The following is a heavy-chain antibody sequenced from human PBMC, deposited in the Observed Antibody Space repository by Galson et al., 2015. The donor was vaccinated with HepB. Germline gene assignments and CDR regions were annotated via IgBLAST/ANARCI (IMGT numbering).Heavy chain of an antibody. CDR1: GFSLSTSGAA. CDR2: VSWDDDK. D-gene: IGHD5/OR15-5a*01. Sequence: PALVKPTQTLTLTCTFSGFSLSTSGAAVGWIRQPPGKALEWLALVSWDDDKRYSPSLNNRVTITKDTSKNQVVLVMTNMDPVDTATYYCAHRRISRVKVSDMDWYFDFWGRGTLVTVSS. J-gene: IGHJ2*01. CDR3: AHRRISRVKVSDMDWYFDF. V-gene: IGHV2-5*02.